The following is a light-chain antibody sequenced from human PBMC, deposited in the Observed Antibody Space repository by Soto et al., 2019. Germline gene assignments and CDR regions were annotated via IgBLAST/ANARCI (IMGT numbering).Light chain of an antibody. CDR1: QSISAY. V-gene: IGKV1-39*01. Sequence: DIQMTQSPSSMSASVGDRVTITCRASQSISAYLNWYQQKPGKAPKLLIYAASSLQSGVPSRFSGSGSGTDFTLTISSLQPEDFAAYYCQESYSTPSVTFGPGTKVDN. J-gene: IGKJ3*01. CDR2: AAS. CDR3: QESYSTPSVT.